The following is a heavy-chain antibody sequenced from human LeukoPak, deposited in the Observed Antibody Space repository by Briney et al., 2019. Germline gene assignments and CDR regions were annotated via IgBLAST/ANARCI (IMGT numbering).Heavy chain of an antibody. CDR2: ISWNSGSI. J-gene: IGHJ4*02. CDR3: AKGKTAFYGVVIGY. CDR1: GFTFDDYA. D-gene: IGHD3-3*01. Sequence: PGGSLRLSCAASGFTFDDYAMHWVRQAPGKGLEWVSGISWNSGSIGYADSVKGRFTISRDNAKNSLYLQMNSLRAEDTALYYCAKGKTAFYGVVIGYWGQGTLVTVSS. V-gene: IGHV3-9*01.